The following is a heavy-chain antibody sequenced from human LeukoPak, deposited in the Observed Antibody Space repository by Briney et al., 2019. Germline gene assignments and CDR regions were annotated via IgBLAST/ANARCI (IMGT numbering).Heavy chain of an antibody. D-gene: IGHD2-2*02. CDR2: ISAYNGNT. CDR3: AREYCSSTSCYNLDY. J-gene: IGHJ4*02. Sequence: ASVKVSCKASGYTFTSYGISWVRQAPGQGLEWMGWISAYNGNTNYAQKLQGRVTMTTDTSTSTAYMELRSLRSDDTAVYDCAREYCSSTSCYNLDYWGQGTLVTVSS. V-gene: IGHV1-18*01. CDR1: GYTFTSYG.